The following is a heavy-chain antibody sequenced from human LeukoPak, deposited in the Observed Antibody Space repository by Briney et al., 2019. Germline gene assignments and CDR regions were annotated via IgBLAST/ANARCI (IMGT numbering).Heavy chain of an antibody. Sequence: SETLSLTCTVSGGSISSSSYYWGWIRQPPGKGLEWIGSIYYSGSTYYNPSLKSRVTISVDTSKNQFSLKLSSVTAADTAVYYCARGSAIITIFGVVAANNWFDRWGQGTLVTVSS. CDR1: GGSISSSSYY. CDR3: ARGSAIITIFGVVAANNWFDR. V-gene: IGHV4-39*01. CDR2: IYYSGST. D-gene: IGHD3-3*01. J-gene: IGHJ5*02.